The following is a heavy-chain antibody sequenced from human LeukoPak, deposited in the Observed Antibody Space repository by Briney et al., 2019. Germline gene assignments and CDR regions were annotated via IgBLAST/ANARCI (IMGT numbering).Heavy chain of an antibody. J-gene: IGHJ5*02. CDR2: IYSGGST. CDR1: GFTGSSNY. D-gene: IGHD6-19*01. V-gene: IGHV3-66*01. Sequence: PGGSLRRSGAGSGFTGSSNYMMWVGQAPGKGWEGVSVIYSGGSTYYADSVKGRFTISRDNSKNTLYLQMNSLRAEDTAVYYCAKVASSGWYLGWFDPWGQGTLVTVSS. CDR3: AKVASSGWYLGWFDP.